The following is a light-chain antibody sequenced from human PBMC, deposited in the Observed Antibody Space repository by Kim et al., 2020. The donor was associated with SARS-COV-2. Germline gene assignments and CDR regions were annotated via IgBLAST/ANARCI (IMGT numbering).Light chain of an antibody. CDR2: EDN. CDR1: GGSIASSY. J-gene: IGLJ3*02. CDR3: QSYDSSNWV. Sequence: GNTIPISRTRRGGSIASSYVQWYQQRPGKAPTTVIYEDNQRPSGVPDRFSGSIDSSSNSASLTISELKTEDEADYYCQSYDSSNWVFGGGTQLTVL. V-gene: IGLV6-57*03.